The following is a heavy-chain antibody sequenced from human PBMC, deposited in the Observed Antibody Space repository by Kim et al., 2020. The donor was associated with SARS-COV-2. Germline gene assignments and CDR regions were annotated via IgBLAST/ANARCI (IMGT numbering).Heavy chain of an antibody. CDR3: ASDCSSTSCYTPRMDYYYGMDV. Sequence: GGSLRLSCAASGFTFSSYGMHWVRQAPGKGLEWVAVISYDGSNKYYADSVKGRFTISRDNSKNTLYLQMNSLRAEDTAVYYCASDCSSTSCYTPRMDYYYGMDVWGQGTTVTVSS. CDR2: ISYDGSNK. CDR1: GFTFSSYG. V-gene: IGHV3-30*03. J-gene: IGHJ6*02. D-gene: IGHD2-2*02.